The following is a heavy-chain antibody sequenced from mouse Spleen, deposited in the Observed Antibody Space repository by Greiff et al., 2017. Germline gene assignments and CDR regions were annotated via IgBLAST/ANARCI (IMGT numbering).Heavy chain of an antibody. V-gene: IGHV3-8*02. CDR3: ARYLYYDYDGYAMDY. CDR2: ISYSGST. CDR1: GDSITSGY. J-gene: IGHJ4*01. Sequence: EVKLVESGPSLVKPSQTLSLTCSVPGDSITSGYWNWIRKFPGNKLEYMGYISYSGSTYYNPSLKSRISITRDTSKNQYYLQLNSVTTEDTATYYCARYLYYDYDGYAMDYWGQGTSVTVSS. D-gene: IGHD2-4*01.